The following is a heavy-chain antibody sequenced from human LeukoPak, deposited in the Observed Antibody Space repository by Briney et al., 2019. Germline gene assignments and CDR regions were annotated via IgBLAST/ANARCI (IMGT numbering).Heavy chain of an antibody. CDR3: ARRTYYDTLTGYNYWYFDL. J-gene: IGHJ2*01. Sequence: SETLSLTCTVSGVSISDYYWSWVRQPPGKGLEWIGYIYYTGSTDYNPSLKSRVTMSLDTSKNQFSLNLRSVTATDTAVYYCARRTYYDTLTGYNYWYFDLWGRGTLVTVSS. V-gene: IGHV4-59*01. CDR2: IYYTGST. CDR1: GVSISDYY. D-gene: IGHD3-9*01.